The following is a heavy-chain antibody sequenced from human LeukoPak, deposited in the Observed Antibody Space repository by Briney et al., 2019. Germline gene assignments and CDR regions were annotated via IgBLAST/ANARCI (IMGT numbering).Heavy chain of an antibody. V-gene: IGHV1-69*05. CDR1: GGTFSSYA. CDR2: IIPIFGTA. CDR3: ARDGSSGWHY. Sequence: SVKVSCKASGGTFSSYAISWVRQAPGQGLEWMGGIIPIFGTANYAQKFQGRVTMTRDTSTSTVYMELSSLRSEDTAVYYCARDGSSGWHYWGQGTLVTVSS. D-gene: IGHD6-19*01. J-gene: IGHJ4*02.